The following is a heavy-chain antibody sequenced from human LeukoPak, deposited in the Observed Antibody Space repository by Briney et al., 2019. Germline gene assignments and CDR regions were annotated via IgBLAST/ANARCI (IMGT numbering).Heavy chain of an antibody. CDR1: GFTFSSYA. J-gene: IGHJ6*03. CDR2: ISYDGSNK. Sequence: GRSLRLSCAASGFTFSSYAMHWVRQAPGKGLEWVAVISYDGSNKYYADSVKGRFTISRDNSKNTLYLQMNSLRAEDTAVYYCAKGGPRTLRTPGTSYMDVWGKGTTVTVSS. CDR3: AKGGPRTLRTPGTSYMDV. V-gene: IGHV3-30-3*01. D-gene: IGHD3-10*01.